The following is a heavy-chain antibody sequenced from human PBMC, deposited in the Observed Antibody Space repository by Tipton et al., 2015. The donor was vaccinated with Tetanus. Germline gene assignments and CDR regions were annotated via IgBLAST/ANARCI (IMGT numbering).Heavy chain of an antibody. V-gene: IGHV4-4*07. CDR2: IYSSGNT. CDR3: ARGVWFGPGPWYSCDY. J-gene: IGHJ4*02. Sequence: TLSLTCTVSGGSISSYYWSWIRQPAGKGLEWIGRIYSSGNTHYNPSLKSRVTMSLDTSKNQFSLKLNSVTAADTAVYYCARGVWFGPGPWYSCDYWGQGTLVTVSP. CDR1: GGSISSYY. D-gene: IGHD3-10*01.